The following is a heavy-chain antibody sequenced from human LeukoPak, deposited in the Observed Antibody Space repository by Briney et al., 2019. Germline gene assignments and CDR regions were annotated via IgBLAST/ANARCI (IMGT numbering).Heavy chain of an antibody. V-gene: IGHV3-23*01. CDR2: ISGSGGST. CDR3: AKDMAQPSPQPLPYYFDY. CDR1: GFTFSSYA. Sequence: GGSLRLSCAASGFTFSSYAMSWVRQAPGKGLEWVSAISGSGGSTYYADSVKGRFTISRDNSKNTLYLQMNSLRAEDTAVYYCAKDMAQPSPQPLPYYFDYWGQGTLVTVSS. D-gene: IGHD2-2*01. J-gene: IGHJ4*02.